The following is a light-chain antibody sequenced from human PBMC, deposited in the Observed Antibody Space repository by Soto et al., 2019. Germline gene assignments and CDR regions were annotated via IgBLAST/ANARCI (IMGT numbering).Light chain of an antibody. J-gene: IGKJ3*01. Sequence: EIVMTQSPATLSVSPGERATLSCRASQSVSSNLAWYQQKPGQAPRLLIDGASTRATGIPARFSGSGSGTEFTLTISSLQSEDFAVYHCQQYNNWPFTFGPGTKVDIK. CDR1: QSVSSN. CDR2: GAS. V-gene: IGKV3-15*01. CDR3: QQYNNWPFT.